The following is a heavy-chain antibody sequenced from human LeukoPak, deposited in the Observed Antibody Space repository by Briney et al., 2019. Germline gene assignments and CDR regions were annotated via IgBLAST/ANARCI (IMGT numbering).Heavy chain of an antibody. Sequence: PGGSLRLSCAASGFTFDDYGMSWVRQAPGKGLEWVSGINWNGGSTGYADSVKGRFTISRDNAKNSLYLQMNSLRAEDTALYYCARTVGYGDYLNWFDPWGQGTLVTVSS. D-gene: IGHD4-17*01. CDR2: INWNGGST. J-gene: IGHJ5*02. V-gene: IGHV3-20*04. CDR3: ARTVGYGDYLNWFDP. CDR1: GFTFDDYG.